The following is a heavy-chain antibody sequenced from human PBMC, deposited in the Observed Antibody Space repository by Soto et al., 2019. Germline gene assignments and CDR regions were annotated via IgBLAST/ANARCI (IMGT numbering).Heavy chain of an antibody. J-gene: IGHJ4*02. CDR1: GFTFRSYA. V-gene: IGHV3-23*01. Sequence: GGSLRLSCADSGFTFRSYAMSWVRQAPGKGLEWVSGISVRGDYTYYADSVKGRFTISRDTSKNTLYLQMSSLGADDTAVYYCAKLRFGDLDYIFDFWGQGTLVTVSS. CDR2: ISVRGDYT. CDR3: AKLRFGDLDYIFDF. D-gene: IGHD3-10*01.